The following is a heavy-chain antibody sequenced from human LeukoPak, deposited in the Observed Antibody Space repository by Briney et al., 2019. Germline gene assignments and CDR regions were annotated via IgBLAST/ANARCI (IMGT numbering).Heavy chain of an antibody. CDR2: IYYSGST. J-gene: IGHJ6*02. CDR3: ARRRDKNDYYYYGMDV. V-gene: IGHV4-39*01. Sequence: ASETLSLTCTVSGGSISSSSYYWGWIRQPPGKGLEWIGSIYYSGSTYYNPSLKSRVTISVDTSKNQFSLKLSSVTAADTAVYYCARRRDKNDYYYYGMDVWGQGTTVTVSS. CDR1: GGSISSSSYY.